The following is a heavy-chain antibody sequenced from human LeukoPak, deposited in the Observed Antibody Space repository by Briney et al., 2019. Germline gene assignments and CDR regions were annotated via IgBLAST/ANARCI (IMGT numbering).Heavy chain of an antibody. J-gene: IGHJ4*02. CDR1: GGSISSSSYY. CDR3: ARQPGVDY. CDR2: IYYSGST. V-gene: IGHV4-39*01. D-gene: IGHD1-14*01. Sequence: PSETLSLTCTVSGGSISSSSYYWGWIRQPPGKGLEWIGSIYYSGSTYYNPSLKSRVTISVDTSKNQFSLKLSSVTAADTAVYYCARQPGVDYWGQGTLVTVSS.